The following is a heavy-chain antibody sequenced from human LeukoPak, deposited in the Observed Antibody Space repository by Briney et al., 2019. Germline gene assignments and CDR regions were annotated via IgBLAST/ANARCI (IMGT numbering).Heavy chain of an antibody. CDR2: INPEGSRT. CDR3: ARAGGYCNSTSCYNWVDP. V-gene: IGHV3-74*01. D-gene: IGHD2-2*01. Sequence: PGGSLRLSCAASGFTFRSNWMHWVRQAPGKGLVWVARINPEGSRTSYADSVKGRFTTSRDNAKNTLYLQMNSLRAEDTAVYYCARAGGYCNSTSCYNWVDPWGQGTLVTVSS. CDR1: GFTFRSNW. J-gene: IGHJ5*02.